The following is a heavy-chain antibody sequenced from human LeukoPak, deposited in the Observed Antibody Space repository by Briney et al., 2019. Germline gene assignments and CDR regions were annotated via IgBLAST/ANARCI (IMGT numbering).Heavy chain of an antibody. CDR1: GFTFSDHY. V-gene: IGHV3-72*01. CDR3: ARVLGYSGYDLAY. CDR2: TRNKANSYTT. D-gene: IGHD5-12*01. J-gene: IGHJ4*02. Sequence: GGSLRLSCAASGFTFSDHYMDWVRQAPGKGLEWVGRTRNKANSYTTEYAASVKGGFTISRDDSKNSLYLQMNSLKTEDTAVYYCARVLGYSGYDLAYWGQGTLVTVSS.